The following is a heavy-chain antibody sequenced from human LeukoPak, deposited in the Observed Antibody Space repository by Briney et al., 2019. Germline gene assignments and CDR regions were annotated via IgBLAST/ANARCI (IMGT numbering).Heavy chain of an antibody. D-gene: IGHD3-10*01. V-gene: IGHV1-69*13. CDR3: AKMSGSYFARIDY. J-gene: IGHJ4*02. CDR1: GGTFSSYA. Sequence: ASVKVSCKASGGTFSSYAFSWVRQAPGQGLEWMGGIIPIFHTSYYPQKFQGRVTITADESTSTVYMDLSSLRSEDTALYYCAKMSGSYFARIDYWGQGTLVTVSS. CDR2: IIPIFHTS.